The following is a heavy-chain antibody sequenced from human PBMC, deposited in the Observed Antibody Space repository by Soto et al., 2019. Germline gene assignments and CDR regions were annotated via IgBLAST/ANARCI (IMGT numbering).Heavy chain of an antibody. D-gene: IGHD3-10*01. Sequence: PGGSLRLSCAASGFTFSSYAMSWVRQAPGKGLEWVSAISDSGGSTYYADSVKGRFTISRDNSKNTLYLQMNGLRAEDTAVYYCAKYLGDLGGMDVWGQGATVTVSS. CDR2: ISDSGGST. CDR1: GFTFSSYA. V-gene: IGHV3-23*01. CDR3: AKYLGDLGGMDV. J-gene: IGHJ6*02.